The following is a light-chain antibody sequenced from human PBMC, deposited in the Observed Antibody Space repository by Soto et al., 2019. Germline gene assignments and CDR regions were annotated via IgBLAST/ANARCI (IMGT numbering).Light chain of an antibody. CDR1: RSVVGAYNY. CDR3: SSKRDSSTLFV. CDR2: EVT. Sequence: QSALAEPPPLSGSLGQSNTISFTGPRSVVGAYNYVSWYQHDPGKGTKRLIYEVTNRPSGVSDRFSGTKSGNTDSLTISGLEAEDEADYYCSSKRDSSTLFVFGTGTKVTVL. V-gene: IGLV2-14*01. J-gene: IGLJ1*01.